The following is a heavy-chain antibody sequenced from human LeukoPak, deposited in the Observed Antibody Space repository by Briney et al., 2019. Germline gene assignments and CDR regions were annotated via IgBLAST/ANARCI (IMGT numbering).Heavy chain of an antibody. D-gene: IGHD6-13*01. CDR1: SASISTYY. CDR2: IYHSGTS. V-gene: IGHV4-59*01. J-gene: IGHJ4*02. Sequence: SETLSLTCTVSSASISTYYWSWIRQPPGKGLEWIGYIYHSGTSNYNPSLKSRVTMSVDTSKSQFSLSLSSVTTADTAVYYCAREGSSWYDYWGQGTLVTVSS. CDR3: AREGSSWYDY.